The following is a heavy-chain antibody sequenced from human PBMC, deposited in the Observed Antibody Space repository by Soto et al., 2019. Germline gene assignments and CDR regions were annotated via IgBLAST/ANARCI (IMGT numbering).Heavy chain of an antibody. D-gene: IGHD6-13*01. CDR2: MNPNSGNT. CDR3: AREYPKGIAAAGTRYYYGMDV. CDR1: GYTFTSYD. J-gene: IGHJ6*02. Sequence: ASVKVSCKASGYTFTSYDINWVRQATGQGLEWMGWMNPNSGNTGYAQKFQGRVTMTRNTSISTAYMELSSLRSEDTAVYYCAREYPKGIAAAGTRYYYGMDVWGQGTTVTVSS. V-gene: IGHV1-8*01.